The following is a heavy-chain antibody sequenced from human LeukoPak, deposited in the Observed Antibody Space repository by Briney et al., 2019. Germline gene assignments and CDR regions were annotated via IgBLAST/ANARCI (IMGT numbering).Heavy chain of an antibody. CDR3: AREPVPDDAFDI. V-gene: IGHV4-61*02. CDR1: GGSISGDIYS. J-gene: IGHJ3*02. Sequence: SQTLSLTCTVSGGSISGDIYSWSWIRQPAGKGLEWIGRIYTSGSTNYNPSLKSRVTMSVDTSKNQFSLKLSSVTAADTAVYYCAREPVPDDAFDIWGQGTMVTVSS. CDR2: IYTSGST. D-gene: IGHD1-14*01.